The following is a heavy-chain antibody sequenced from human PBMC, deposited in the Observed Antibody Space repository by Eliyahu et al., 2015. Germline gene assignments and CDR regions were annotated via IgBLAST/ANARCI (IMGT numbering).Heavy chain of an antibody. Sequence: QVQLQESGPGLVKPSETLSLTCTVXGGXISSYYWSWIRQPPGKGLEWIGYIYYSGSTNYNPSLKSRVTISVDTSKNQFSLKLSSVTAADTAVYYCARGGDGYNYYYYYYGMDVWGQGTTVTVSS. CDR2: IYYSGST. D-gene: IGHD5-24*01. J-gene: IGHJ6*02. CDR3: ARGGDGYNYYYYYYGMDV. CDR1: GGXISSYY. V-gene: IGHV4-59*01.